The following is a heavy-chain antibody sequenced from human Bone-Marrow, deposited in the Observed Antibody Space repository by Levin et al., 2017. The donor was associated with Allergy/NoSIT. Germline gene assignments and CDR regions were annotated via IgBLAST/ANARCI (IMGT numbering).Heavy chain of an antibody. V-gene: IGHV3-48*04. D-gene: IGHD2-8*01. Sequence: SCAASGFTFRSYSVNWFRQAPGKGLEWISYIGVDSNSVTYADSVKGRFTISRDNARNSLYLQMNSLRVEDTAVYYCVRDSQYAFDYWGQGALVTVSS. J-gene: IGHJ4*02. CDR1: GFTFRSYS. CDR2: IGVDSNSV. CDR3: VRDSQYAFDY.